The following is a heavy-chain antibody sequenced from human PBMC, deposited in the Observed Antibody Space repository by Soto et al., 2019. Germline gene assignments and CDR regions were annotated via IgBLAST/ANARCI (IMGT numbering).Heavy chain of an antibody. CDR2: ISGCNGNT. CDR1: GYTFTNYG. Sequence: ASVKVSCKASGYTFTNYGISWVRQAPGQGLECMGWISGCNGNTNYAQKLQGRVTMTTDTSTYTAYMELRSLRSDDTAMYYCARDRRGLGTGLYYGMDVWGQGTTVTVSS. J-gene: IGHJ6*02. CDR3: ARDRRGLGTGLYYGMDV. D-gene: IGHD1-1*01. V-gene: IGHV1-18*04.